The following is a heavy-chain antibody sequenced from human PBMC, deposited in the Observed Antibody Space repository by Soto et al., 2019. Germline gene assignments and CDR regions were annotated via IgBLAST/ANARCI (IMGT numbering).Heavy chain of an antibody. CDR2: TYYRSKWYN. D-gene: IGHD6-13*01. V-gene: IGHV6-1*01. CDR1: GDSVASNSAA. J-gene: IGHJ3*02. CDR3: ARGHIAAAGLDAFDI. Sequence: QXLSLTCDISGDSVASNSAAWTWISKSPSRGLEWLRTTYYRSKWYNDYAVSVKSRITINPDTSKNQFSLQLNSVTPEDTAVYYCARGHIAAAGLDAFDIWGQGTMVTVSS.